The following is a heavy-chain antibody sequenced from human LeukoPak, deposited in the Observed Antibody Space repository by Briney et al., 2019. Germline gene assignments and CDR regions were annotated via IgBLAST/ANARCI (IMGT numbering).Heavy chain of an antibody. J-gene: IGHJ4*02. CDR2: IYTSGST. V-gene: IGHV4-61*02. CDR3: ARNSGSYYGFEY. D-gene: IGHD1-26*01. Sequence: PSETLSLTCTVSGGSMSSGSYYWSWIRQPAGKGLEWIGRIYTSGSTNYNPSLKSRVTRSVDTSKNQFSLKLSSVTAADTAVYYCARNSGSYYGFEYWGEGTLVTVSS. CDR1: GGSMSSGSYY.